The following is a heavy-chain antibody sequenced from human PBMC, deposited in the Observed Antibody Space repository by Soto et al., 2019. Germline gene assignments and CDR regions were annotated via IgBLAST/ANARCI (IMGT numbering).Heavy chain of an antibody. CDR2: IRSKAYGGTT. Sequence: GGSLRLSCTASGFTFGDYAMSWFRQAPGKGLEWVGFIRSKAYGGTTEYAASVKGRFTISRDDSKSIAYLQMNSLKTEDTAVYYCTRVHQRRGSVYGMDVWGQGTTVTVSS. J-gene: IGHJ6*02. V-gene: IGHV3-49*03. CDR3: TRVHQRRGSVYGMDV. D-gene: IGHD3-10*01. CDR1: GFTFGDYA.